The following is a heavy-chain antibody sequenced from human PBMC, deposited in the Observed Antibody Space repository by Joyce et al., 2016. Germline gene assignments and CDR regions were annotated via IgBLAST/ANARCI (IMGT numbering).Heavy chain of an antibody. CDR2: IWFDETNK. V-gene: IGHV3-33*01. Sequence: QAQLVESGGGVVQPGRSLRLSCTTSRFTFSDYGMHWVRQAPGKGLEWVELIWFDETNKYYADSMKGRFTISRDNSKSTLYLQMNSLSAEDTAVYYCVIGRRGSPFYFEYWGQGTLVTVSS. CDR3: VIGRRGSPFYFEY. CDR1: RFTFSDYG. J-gene: IGHJ4*02.